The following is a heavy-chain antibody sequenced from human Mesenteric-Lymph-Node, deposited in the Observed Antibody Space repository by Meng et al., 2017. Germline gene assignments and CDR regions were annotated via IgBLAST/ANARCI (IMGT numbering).Heavy chain of an antibody. CDR3: ARDRGRQLIDY. Sequence: GESLKISCAASGFTFSSYGMHWVRLAPGKGLEWVAVIWYDGSNKYYADSVKGRFTISRDNSKNTLYLQMNSLRAEDTAVYYCARDRGRQLIDYWGQGTLVTVSS. CDR2: IWYDGSNK. CDR1: GFTFSSYG. D-gene: IGHD1-1*01. J-gene: IGHJ4*02. V-gene: IGHV3-33*01.